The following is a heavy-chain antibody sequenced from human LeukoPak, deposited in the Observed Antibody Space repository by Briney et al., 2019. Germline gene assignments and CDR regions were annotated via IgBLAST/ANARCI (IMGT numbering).Heavy chain of an antibody. CDR1: GGSISSYY. V-gene: IGHV4-59*01. CDR2: IYYSGST. J-gene: IGHJ4*02. Sequence: SETLSLTCTVSGGSISSYYWSWIRQPLGKGLEWIGYIYYSGSTNYNPSLKSRVTISVDTSKNQFSLKLSSVTAADTAVYHCARIVIAAAEGYFDYWGQGTLVTVSS. D-gene: IGHD6-13*01. CDR3: ARIVIAAAEGYFDY.